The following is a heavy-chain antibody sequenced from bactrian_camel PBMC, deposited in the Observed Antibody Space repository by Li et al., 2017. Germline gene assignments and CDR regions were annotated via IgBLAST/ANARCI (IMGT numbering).Heavy chain of an antibody. CDR3: TRDLNGGSWHQMDY. V-gene: IGHV3S40*01. CDR2: INPGGSIS. D-gene: IGHD6*01. J-gene: IGHJ4*01. CDR1: GFTFSSYD. Sequence: DVQLVESGGGLVQPGGSLRLSCAASGFTFSSYDMSWVRQAPGKGLEWISTINPGGSISYYTDSVRGRFTISRDDAKNTLYLQLNSLKTEDTAMYYCTRDLNGGSWHQMDYWGQGTQVTVS.